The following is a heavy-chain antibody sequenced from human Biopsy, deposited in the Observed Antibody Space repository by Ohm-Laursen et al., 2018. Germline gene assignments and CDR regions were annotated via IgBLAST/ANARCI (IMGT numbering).Heavy chain of an antibody. Sequence: GSLRLSCTASGFTFRDYYMIWIRQPPGKGLEWVLYITNSGGTVYYEDSVKGRFTVSRDNAKNSLYLQMDRLRAEDTAVYYCARPPWGHAYGYYNGMDVRGQGTTVIVSS. CDR3: ARPPWGHAYGYYNGMDV. CDR2: ITNSGGTV. CDR1: GFTFRDYY. J-gene: IGHJ6*02. V-gene: IGHV3-11*01. D-gene: IGHD3-10*01.